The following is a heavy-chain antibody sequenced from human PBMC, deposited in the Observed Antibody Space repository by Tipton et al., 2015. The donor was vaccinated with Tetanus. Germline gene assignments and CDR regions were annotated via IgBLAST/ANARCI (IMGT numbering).Heavy chain of an antibody. V-gene: IGHV4-34*01. J-gene: IGHJ4*02. CDR2: INHSGGT. CDR1: GASFSDYY. Sequence: TLSLTCAVYGASFSDYYWSWIRQAPGKGLEWIGEINHSGGTNHNPSLKSRVTMSLDTSKNHFSVRLTSVTAADTAVYYCARVLPVNRAGWGQGTLVTVSS. CDR3: ARVLPVNRAG. D-gene: IGHD4-17*01.